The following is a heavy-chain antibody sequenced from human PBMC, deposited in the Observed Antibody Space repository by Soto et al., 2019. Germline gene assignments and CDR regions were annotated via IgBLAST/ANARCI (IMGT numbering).Heavy chain of an antibody. CDR3: VHNSYSGGAGY. J-gene: IGHJ4*02. Sequence: SDPTLVNPTQTLTLTCTFSGFSLSSSGVAVDWVRQPPGKALEWLALIYWDDDKRYSPSLKNRLTITNDTSKNQVVLTLTNMDPVDTATYYCVHNSYSGGAGYWGQGTLVTVSS. CDR1: GFSLSSSGVA. CDR2: IYWDDDK. D-gene: IGHD6-25*01. V-gene: IGHV2-5*02.